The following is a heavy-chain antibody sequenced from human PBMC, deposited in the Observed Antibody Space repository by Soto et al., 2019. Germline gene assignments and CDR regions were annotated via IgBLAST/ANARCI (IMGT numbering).Heavy chain of an antibody. V-gene: IGHV3-23*01. Sequence: GGSLRLSCAASGFTFSSYAMSWVRQAPGKGLEWVSAISGSGGSTYYADSVKGRFTISRDNSKNTLYLQMSSLRAEDTAVYYCAKDLESSGWFLIFDHWGQGTLVTVSS. D-gene: IGHD6-19*01. J-gene: IGHJ5*02. CDR1: GFTFSSYA. CDR2: ISGSGGST. CDR3: AKDLESSGWFLIFDH.